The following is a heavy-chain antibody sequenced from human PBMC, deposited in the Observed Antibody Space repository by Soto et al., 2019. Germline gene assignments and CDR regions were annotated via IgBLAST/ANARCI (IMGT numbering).Heavy chain of an antibody. Sequence: SETLSLTCTVSGGSISNYYWSWIRQPPGKGLEWIGYMYNTGSTIYNPSLKSRVTISVDTSKNQFSLKLNSVTAADTAVYYCARDLWGYCGADCYPLDVWGQGTTVTVSS. CDR3: ARDLWGYCGADCYPLDV. V-gene: IGHV4-59*01. CDR1: GGSISNYY. J-gene: IGHJ6*02. CDR2: MYNTGST. D-gene: IGHD2-21*02.